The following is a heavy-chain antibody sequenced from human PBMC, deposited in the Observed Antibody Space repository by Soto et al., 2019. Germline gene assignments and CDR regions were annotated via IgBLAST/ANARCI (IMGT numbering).Heavy chain of an antibody. J-gene: IGHJ4*02. Sequence: KSSETLSLTCSVSGGSMRNVYWSWIRQPPGKGLEWIGFVFHSGNAKYNPSLQSRVSISIDTSKNQVSLSLESVTAADTAVYFCARAHAPTLPFDFWGQGTLVTVSS. CDR2: VFHSGNA. V-gene: IGHV4-59*01. CDR3: ARAHAPTLPFDF. CDR1: GGSMRNVY. D-gene: IGHD2-2*01.